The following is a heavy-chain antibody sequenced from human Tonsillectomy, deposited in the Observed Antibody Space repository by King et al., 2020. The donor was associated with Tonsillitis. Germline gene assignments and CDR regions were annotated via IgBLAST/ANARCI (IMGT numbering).Heavy chain of an antibody. CDR3: AKDYSLGAFDI. D-gene: IGHD2-15*01. CDR1: GFTFDDYA. J-gene: IGHJ3*02. CDR2: IKWNSGSI. V-gene: IGHV3-9*01. Sequence: VQLVESGGGLVQPGRSLRLSCAASGFTFDDYAMHWVRQAPGKGLEWVSGIKWNSGSIGYADAVKGRFTISRDNAKKSLYLQMNSLRAEDTALYLCAKDYSLGAFDIWGQGTMVTVSS.